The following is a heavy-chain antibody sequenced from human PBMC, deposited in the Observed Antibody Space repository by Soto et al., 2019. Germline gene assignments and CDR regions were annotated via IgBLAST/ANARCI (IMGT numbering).Heavy chain of an antibody. CDR3: ANLHNDYEIPY. CDR2: IYSGGST. D-gene: IGHD4-17*01. CDR1: GFTVSSNY. J-gene: IGHJ4*02. V-gene: IGHV3-53*05. Sequence: GGSLRLSCAASGFTVSSNYMSWVRQAPGKGLEWVSVIYSGGSTYYADSVKGRFTISRDNSKNTLYLQMNSLRSEDTAVYYRANLHNDYEIPYRGQGTLVTVSS.